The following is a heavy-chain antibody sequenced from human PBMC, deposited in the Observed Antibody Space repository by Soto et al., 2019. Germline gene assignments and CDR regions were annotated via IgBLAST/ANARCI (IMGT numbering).Heavy chain of an antibody. CDR3: TTRGETADSHFDF. V-gene: IGHV1-2*02. CDR1: GYSFTGYY. D-gene: IGHD5-12*01. CDR2: INTNSGDT. J-gene: IGHJ4*02. Sequence: GASVKVSCKTSGYSFTGYYMHWVRQAPGQGLEWMGWINTNSGDTKYAQEFQGRVTMTRDTSISTAYMEVNWLRSDDTAVYYCTTRGETADSHFDFWGQGTLVTV.